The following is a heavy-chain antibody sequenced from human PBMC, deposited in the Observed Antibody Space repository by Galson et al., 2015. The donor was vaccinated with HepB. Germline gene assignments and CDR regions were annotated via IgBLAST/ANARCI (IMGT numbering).Heavy chain of an antibody. CDR1: GFTFSDYG. Sequence: SLRLSCAASGFTFSDYGMHWVRQAPGKGLEWVAVIFYDSTKRYYGDFVKGRFTISRDNSKNTLWLQMNNLRAEDTGVYYCTRDIRSWYFDLWGRGTLLTVSS. CDR2: IFYDSTKR. V-gene: IGHV3-33*08. J-gene: IGHJ2*01. CDR3: TRDIRSWYFDL.